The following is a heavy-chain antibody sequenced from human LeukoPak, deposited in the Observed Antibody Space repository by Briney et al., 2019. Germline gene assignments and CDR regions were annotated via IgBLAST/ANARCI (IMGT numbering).Heavy chain of an antibody. Sequence: ASVKVSCTASGYTFTGHYMHWVRQAPGQGPEWMGWINPNSGDSNYAQKFQGRVTMTRDTSISTAYMELSRLRSDDTAVYYCAREEAYCSSPSCHLDYWGQGTLVTVSS. CDR1: GYTFTGHY. CDR2: INPNSGDS. V-gene: IGHV1-2*02. J-gene: IGHJ4*02. CDR3: AREEAYCSSPSCHLDY. D-gene: IGHD2-2*01.